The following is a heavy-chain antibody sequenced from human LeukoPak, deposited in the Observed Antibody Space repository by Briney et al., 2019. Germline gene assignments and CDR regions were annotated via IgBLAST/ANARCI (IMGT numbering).Heavy chain of an antibody. CDR2: ISSSSSYI. Sequence: PGGSLRLSCAASGFTFSSYSMNWVRRAPGKGLEWVSSISSSSSYIYYADSVKGRFTISRDNAKNSLYLQMNSLRAEDTAVYYCARERIVVVPAATIANYYMDVWGKGTTVTVSS. V-gene: IGHV3-21*01. CDR3: ARERIVVVPAATIANYYMDV. CDR1: GFTFSSYS. J-gene: IGHJ6*03. D-gene: IGHD2-2*01.